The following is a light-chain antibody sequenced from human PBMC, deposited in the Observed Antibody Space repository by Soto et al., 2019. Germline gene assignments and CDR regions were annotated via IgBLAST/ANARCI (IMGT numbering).Light chain of an antibody. CDR2: DVN. Sequence: QSVLTQPRSVSGSPGQSVTISCTGASGDIGGYNYVSWYQHHPGKAPKLIIFDVNKRPSGVPDRFSGSKSGNTASLTISGLQPEDEADYYCCSYAGSSLVFSGGTQLTVL. J-gene: IGLJ2*01. CDR1: SGDIGGYNY. CDR3: CSYAGSSLV. V-gene: IGLV2-11*01.